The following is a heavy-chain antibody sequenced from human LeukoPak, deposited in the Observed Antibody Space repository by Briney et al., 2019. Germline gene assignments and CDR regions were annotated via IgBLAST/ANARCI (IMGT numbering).Heavy chain of an antibody. V-gene: IGHV4-59*01. J-gene: IGHJ5*02. Sequence: SETLSLTCTVSGGSISSYYWSWIRQPLGKGLEWIGYIYYSGSTNYNPSLKSRVTISVDTSKNQFSLTLSSVTAADTAVYYCARLQLLSWFDPWGQGTLVTVSS. CDR1: GGSISSYY. CDR2: IYYSGST. D-gene: IGHD2-2*01. CDR3: ARLQLLSWFDP.